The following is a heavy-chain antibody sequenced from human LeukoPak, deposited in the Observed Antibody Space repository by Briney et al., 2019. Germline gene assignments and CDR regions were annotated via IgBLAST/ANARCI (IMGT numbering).Heavy chain of an antibody. Sequence: ASVKVSCKASGGTFSSYAISWVRQAPGQGLEWVGGIIPIFGTANYAQKFQGRVTITADESTSTAYMELSSLRSEDTAVYYCASAPHYYDSSGAFDIWGQGTMVTVSS. CDR3: ASAPHYYDSSGAFDI. J-gene: IGHJ3*02. CDR1: GGTFSSYA. D-gene: IGHD3-22*01. V-gene: IGHV1-69*13. CDR2: IIPIFGTA.